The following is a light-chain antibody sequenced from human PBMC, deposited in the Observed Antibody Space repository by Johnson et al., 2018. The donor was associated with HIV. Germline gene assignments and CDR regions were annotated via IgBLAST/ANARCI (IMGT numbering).Light chain of an antibody. V-gene: IGLV1-51*02. J-gene: IGLJ1*01. CDR1: SFNIGNNY. Sequence: QSVLTQPPSVSAAPGQKVTISCSGSSFNIGNNYVSWYQQLPGTAPKLLIYEKNKRPSGIPDRFSGSKSGTSATLGITGLQTGDEADYYCGTWDSSLIIFVVGTGTKVTVL. CDR2: EKN. CDR3: GTWDSSLIIFV.